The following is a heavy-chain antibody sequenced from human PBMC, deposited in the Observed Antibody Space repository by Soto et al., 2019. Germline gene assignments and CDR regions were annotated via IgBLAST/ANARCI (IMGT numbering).Heavy chain of an antibody. CDR1: GFTFSNAW. J-gene: IGHJ6*02. CDR3: TTGYRHSWYLPGMDV. D-gene: IGHD6-13*01. V-gene: IGHV3-15*07. CDR2: IKSKTDGGTT. Sequence: EVQLVESGGGLVKPGGSLRLSCAASGFTFSNAWMNWVRQAPGKGLEWVGRIKSKTDGGTTDYAAPVKGRFTISRDDSKNPPYLEKDRPKTGDPAGYYCTTGYRHSWYLPGMDVWGQGTTVTVPS.